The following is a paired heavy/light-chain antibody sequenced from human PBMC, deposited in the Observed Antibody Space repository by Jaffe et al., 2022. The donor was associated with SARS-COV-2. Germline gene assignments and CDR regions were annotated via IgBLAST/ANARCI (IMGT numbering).Heavy chain of an antibody. J-gene: IGHJ4*02. Sequence: EVQLVESGGGLVQPGRSLRLSCTVIGYTFGDFGVTWFRQAPGKGLEWVGIIRSKPYGAITSYAASVKGRFTVSRDDSKNIAYLQMNSLKTEDTAVYYCTRSWGSGTFCPDYWGQGTLVTVSS. CDR2: IRSKPYGAIT. CDR1: GYTFGDFG. CDR3: TRSWGSGTFCPDY. V-gene: IGHV3-49*03. D-gene: IGHD3-10*01.
Light chain of an antibody. CDR3: CSYTSANTFV. Sequence: QSALTQPPSVSGSPGQSVTISCSGSSSDIGTYNCLSWYQQSPGTAPKLKIYEINKRPSGVPDRFSGSKSGNTASLTISGLQAEDEGDYFCCSYTSANTFVVGTGTKVTVL. CDR2: EIN. V-gene: IGLV2-18*02. CDR1: SSDIGTYNC. J-gene: IGLJ1*01.